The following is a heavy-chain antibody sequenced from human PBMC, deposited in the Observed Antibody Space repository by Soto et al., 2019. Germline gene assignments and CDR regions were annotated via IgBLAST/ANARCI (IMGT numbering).Heavy chain of an antibody. CDR3: ARLSIYGLDV. CDR2: INHRGTT. V-gene: IGHV4-34*01. CDR1: GGSFSGYY. J-gene: IGHJ6*02. Sequence: SETLSLTCGVYGGSFSGYYWNWIRQPPGKGLEWIGEINHRGTTNYNPSLKSRVTMSVDTSKNQFSLKLSSVTAADTAVYYCARLSIYGLDVWGQGTTVTVYS.